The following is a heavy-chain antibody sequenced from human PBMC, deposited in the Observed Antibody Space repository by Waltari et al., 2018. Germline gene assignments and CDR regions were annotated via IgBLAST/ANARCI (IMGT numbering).Heavy chain of an antibody. CDR2: INEDGSET. J-gene: IGHJ4*02. Sequence: EVQLVESGGGSVQPGGYLRLSCSVSGFPFITYWMNWVRQAPGKGLEWVGSINEDGSETYYADSVKGRFTISRDNGKTSLYLQMNSLRSEDTAVYYCARDRGYLVHDYWGQGTLVTVSA. CDR3: ARDRGYLVHDY. CDR1: GFPFITYW. D-gene: IGHD1-26*01. V-gene: IGHV3-7*01.